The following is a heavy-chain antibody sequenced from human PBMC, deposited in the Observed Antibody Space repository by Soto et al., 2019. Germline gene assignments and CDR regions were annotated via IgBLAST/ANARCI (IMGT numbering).Heavy chain of an antibody. Sequence: QVQLQESGPGLVRPSGTVSLTCAVSGVSISRDNWWSWVRPPPGKALEWIGEIHPSGSTNYNPSLKSRVTMSVVPSKDLFSLTLNSVTAADTAFYYCARDQGSHPGDWGQGTLVSGSS. J-gene: IGHJ4*02. CDR2: IHPSGST. V-gene: IGHV4-4*02. CDR1: GVSISRDNW. D-gene: IGHD6-13*01. CDR3: ARDQGSHPGD.